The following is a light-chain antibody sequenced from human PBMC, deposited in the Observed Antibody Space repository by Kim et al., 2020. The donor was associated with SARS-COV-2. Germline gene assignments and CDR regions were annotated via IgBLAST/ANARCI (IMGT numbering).Light chain of an antibody. CDR3: QQYDEWPPAT. CDR2: GAS. J-gene: IGKJ4*01. Sequence: EVVMTQSPGTLSIFLGETATLSCRASQSVINNLAWYQQKPGQAPRLLIYGASTRATGVPARFSGSGSGTEFTLTISSLQSEDFAVYYWQQYDEWPPATFGGGTKLEI. CDR1: QSVINN. V-gene: IGKV3-15*01.